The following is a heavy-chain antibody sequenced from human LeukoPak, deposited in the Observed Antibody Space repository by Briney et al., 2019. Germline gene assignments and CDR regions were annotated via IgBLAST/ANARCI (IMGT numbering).Heavy chain of an antibody. J-gene: IGHJ4*02. D-gene: IGHD3-10*01. V-gene: IGHV4-59*01. CDR3: ARSRTTMIRGSPNWSFDY. CDR2: IYYSGST. Sequence: GSLRLSCAASGFTFNSYAMSWIRQPPGKGLEWIGYIYYSGSTNYNPSLKSRVIISVDTSKNQFSLKLSSVTAADTAVYYCARSRTTMIRGSPNWSFDYWGQGILVTVSS. CDR1: GFTFNSYA.